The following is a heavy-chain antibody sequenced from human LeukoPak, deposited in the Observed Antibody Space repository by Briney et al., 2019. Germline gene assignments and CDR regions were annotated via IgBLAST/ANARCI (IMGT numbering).Heavy chain of an antibody. Sequence: PGGSLRLSCAASGFTFSSYSMNWVRQAPGKGLEWVASISSSTYIYYADSVKGRFTISRDNAKNSLYLQMNSLRAEDMAVYYCARVYSGSYCADYWGQGTLVTVSS. CDR3: ARVYSGSYCADY. J-gene: IGHJ4*02. CDR1: GFTFSSYS. CDR2: ISSSTYI. V-gene: IGHV3-21*01. D-gene: IGHD1-26*01.